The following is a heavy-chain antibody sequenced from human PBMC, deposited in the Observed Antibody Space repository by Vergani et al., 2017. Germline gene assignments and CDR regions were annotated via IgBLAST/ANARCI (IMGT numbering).Heavy chain of an antibody. CDR2: IRYDGSSE. CDR3: ANEGSANRIRGWLDH. D-gene: IGHD3-10*01. Sequence: QVQILQSGGGVVQPGGSLRLSYTLSGFTLNTYGIHWVRQAPGKGLEWVSFIRYDGSSEYYGDSVKGRFTISRDKSQNTVNLQMNSLRFDDTAVYYCANEGSANRIRGWLDHWGQGALVTVSS. CDR1: GFTLNTYG. J-gene: IGHJ4*02. V-gene: IGHV3-30*02.